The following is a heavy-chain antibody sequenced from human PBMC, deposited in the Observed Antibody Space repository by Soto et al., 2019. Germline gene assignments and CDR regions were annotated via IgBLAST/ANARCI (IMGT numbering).Heavy chain of an antibody. J-gene: IGHJ6*02. CDR3: TTGGMDV. Sequence: GGSLILSCAASGFTFTNVWMNWVRQAPGKGLEWVGRIKSKIDGGTADYGAPAKGRFTISRDDSKKTLFMEVNSLKTEDTGVYYCTTGGMDVWGQGTTVTVSS. CDR2: IKSKIDGGTA. CDR1: GFTFTNVW. V-gene: IGHV3-15*07.